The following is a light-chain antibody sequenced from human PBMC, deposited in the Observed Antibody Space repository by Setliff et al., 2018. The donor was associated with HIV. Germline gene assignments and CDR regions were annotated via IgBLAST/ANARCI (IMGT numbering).Light chain of an antibody. V-gene: IGLV2-14*02. CDR2: QAS. J-gene: IGLJ1*01. CDR3: SSYAGSNNRYV. CDR1: SGDVGRYNL. Sequence: QSALTQPASVSGSPGQSITISCTGTSGDVGRYNLVSWYQQQPGKPPKLMIYQASKRPSGVSNRFSGSKSGNTASLTISGLQAEDEADYYCSSYAGSNNRYVFGTGTKVTVL.